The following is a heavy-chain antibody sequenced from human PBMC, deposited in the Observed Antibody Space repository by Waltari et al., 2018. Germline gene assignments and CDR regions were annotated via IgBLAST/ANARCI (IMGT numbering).Heavy chain of an antibody. CDR3: ARVIGWGAFDI. Sequence: QVQLQQWGAGLLKPSETLSLTCAVYGGSFSGYYWSWIRQPPGKGLEWIGEINHSGSTNYNPSLKSRVTISVDTSKNQFSLKLSSVTAADTAVYYCARVIGWGAFDIWGQGTMVTVSS. D-gene: IGHD3-10*01. CDR2: INHSGST. CDR1: GGSFSGYY. J-gene: IGHJ3*02. V-gene: IGHV4-34*01.